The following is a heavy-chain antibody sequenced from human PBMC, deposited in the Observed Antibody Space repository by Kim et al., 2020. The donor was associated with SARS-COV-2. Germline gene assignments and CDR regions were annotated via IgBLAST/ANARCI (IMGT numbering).Heavy chain of an antibody. CDR2: INHSGST. V-gene: IGHV4-34*01. J-gene: IGHJ4*02. CDR3: ARTVRKQLILVDY. D-gene: IGHD6-13*01. Sequence: SETLSLTCAVYGGSFSGYYWSWIRQPPGKGLEWIGEINHSGSTNYNPSLKSRVTISVATSKNQFSLKLSSVTAADTAVYYCARTVRKQLILVDYWGQGTLVTVSS. CDR1: GGSFSGYY.